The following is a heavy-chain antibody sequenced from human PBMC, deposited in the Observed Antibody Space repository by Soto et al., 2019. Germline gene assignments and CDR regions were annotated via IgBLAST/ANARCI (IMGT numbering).Heavy chain of an antibody. CDR2: ISYDGSNK. CDR3: ARDRNYYYDSSGSHPGAFDI. D-gene: IGHD3-22*01. Sequence: PGGSLRLSCAASGLTFSSYAMHWVRQAPGKGLEWVAVISYDGSNKYYADSVKGRFTISRDNSKNTLYLQMNSLRAEDTAVYCCARDRNYYYDSSGSHPGAFDIWGQGTMVTVSS. J-gene: IGHJ3*02. CDR1: GLTFSSYA. V-gene: IGHV3-30-3*01.